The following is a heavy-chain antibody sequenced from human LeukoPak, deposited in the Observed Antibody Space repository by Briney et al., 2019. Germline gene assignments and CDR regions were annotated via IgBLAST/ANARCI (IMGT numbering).Heavy chain of an antibody. V-gene: IGHV4-38-2*02. CDR1: GYSISSGFY. J-gene: IGHJ4*02. CDR2: IYHSGST. CDR3: ARAILSGYPDS. Sequence: SETLSLTCTVSGYSISSGFYWGWIRQPPGKGLEWIGSIYHSGSTHYNSSLKSRVAISLDTSKNQFSLKLSSVTAADTAVYYCARAILSGYPDSWGQGTLVIVFS. D-gene: IGHD3-3*01.